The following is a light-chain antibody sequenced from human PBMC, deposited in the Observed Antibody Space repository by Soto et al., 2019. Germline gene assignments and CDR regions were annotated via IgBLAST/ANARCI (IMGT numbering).Light chain of an antibody. Sequence: DIVMTQSPDSLAVSLGERATINCKSSQSVLYSSNNKNYLAWYQQKQGQPPKLLIYWASTRESGVPDRFSGSGSGTDFTLPITSLQAEDVAVYYCQQYYSTPPVTFGPGTKVDIK. CDR3: QQYYSTPPVT. CDR2: WAS. V-gene: IGKV4-1*01. CDR1: QSVLYSSNNKNY. J-gene: IGKJ3*01.